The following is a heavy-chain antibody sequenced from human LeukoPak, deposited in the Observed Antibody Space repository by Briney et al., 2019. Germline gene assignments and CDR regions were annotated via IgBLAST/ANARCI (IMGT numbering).Heavy chain of an antibody. V-gene: IGHV4-4*07. CDR1: GGSFSGYY. CDR3: AREVNSTTWRPLDY. D-gene: IGHD6-13*01. CDR2: IYPSGST. Sequence: NPSETLSLTCAVYGGSFSGYYWSWIRQPAGKGLEWIGRIYPSGSTNYNPSLKRRITMSVDTSKNQFSLKLSSVTAADTAVYYCAREVNSTTWRPLDYWGQGTLVTVSS. J-gene: IGHJ4*02.